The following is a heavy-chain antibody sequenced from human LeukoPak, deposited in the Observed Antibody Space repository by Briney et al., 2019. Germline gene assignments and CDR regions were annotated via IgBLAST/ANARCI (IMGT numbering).Heavy chain of an antibody. CDR3: ARETFAATARGGDH. D-gene: IGHD6-13*01. Sequence: TPGGSLRLSCAASGFTFSSYSMNWVRQAPGKGLEWVSSISSSSSYIHYADSVKGRFTISRDNAKNSLFLQMNSLRADDTAVYYCARETFAATARGGDHWGQGTLVTVSS. CDR1: GFTFSSYS. V-gene: IGHV3-21*01. J-gene: IGHJ4*02. CDR2: ISSSSSYI.